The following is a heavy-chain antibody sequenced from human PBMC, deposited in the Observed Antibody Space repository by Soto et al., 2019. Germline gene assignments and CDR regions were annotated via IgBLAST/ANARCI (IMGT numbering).Heavy chain of an antibody. J-gene: IGHJ4*02. V-gene: IGHV4-39*01. CDR2: AYFSGGNT. Sequence: NPSETLSLTCSVSGDSMRGYHFYWGWIRQAPGKGLEWIGSAYFSGGNTYYSPSLKSRVSISVDTSKNEFSLRLTSLTAADTAVYFCAYGSGSAWIDYWGQGTLVTVSS. CDR3: AYGSGSAWIDY. CDR1: GDSMRGYHFY. D-gene: IGHD3-10*01.